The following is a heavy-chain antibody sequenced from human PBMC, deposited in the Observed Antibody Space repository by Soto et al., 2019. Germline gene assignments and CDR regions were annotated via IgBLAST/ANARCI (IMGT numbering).Heavy chain of an antibody. CDR1: GYTFTSYD. Sequence: GASVKVSCKASGYTFTSYDINWVRQATGQGLEWMGWMNPNSGNTGYAQKFQGRVTMTRNTSISTAYMELSSLRSEDTAVYYCARGRYSSSSPYYCSGNVYYMDVWGKGTTVTVSS. V-gene: IGHV1-8*01. J-gene: IGHJ6*03. CDR3: ARGRYSSSSPYYCSGNVYYMDV. D-gene: IGHD6-6*01. CDR2: MNPNSGNT.